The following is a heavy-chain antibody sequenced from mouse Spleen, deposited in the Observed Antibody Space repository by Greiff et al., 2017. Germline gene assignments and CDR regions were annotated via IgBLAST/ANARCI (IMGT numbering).Heavy chain of an antibody. CDR1: GFTFSSYT. CDR3: TILAAYWYFDV. J-gene: IGHJ1*01. D-gene: IGHD1-1*01. Sequence: EVKLVESGGGLVKPGGSLKLSCAASGFTFSSYTMSWVRQTPEKRLEWVATISSGGSYTYYPDSVKGRFTISRDNAKNTLYLQMSSLKSEDTAMYYCTILAAYWYFDVWGAGTTVTVSS. CDR2: ISSGGSYT. V-gene: IGHV5-6-4*01.